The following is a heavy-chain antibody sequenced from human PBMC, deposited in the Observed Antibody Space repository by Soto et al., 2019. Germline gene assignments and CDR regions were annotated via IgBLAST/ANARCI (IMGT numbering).Heavy chain of an antibody. V-gene: IGHV3-23*01. CDR1: GFSFSEYS. CDR3: AKPLQQWLLQGSGVDV. D-gene: IGHD6-19*01. J-gene: IGHJ6*02. CDR2: ISGDTATT. Sequence: GSLRLSCAASGFSFSEYSMTWVRQAPGKGLQWVSAISGDTATTRYADSVKGRFTISRDNSRDTLYLQMNSLRVEDTAIYYCAKPLQQWLLQGSGVDVWGQGTTVTVSS.